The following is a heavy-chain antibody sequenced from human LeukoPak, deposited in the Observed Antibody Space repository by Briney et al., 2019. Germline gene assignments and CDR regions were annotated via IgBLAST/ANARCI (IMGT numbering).Heavy chain of an antibody. V-gene: IGHV3-72*01. CDR2: IRNKANSYTT. CDR1: GFTFSDHY. CDR3: ARVRSNYSHGMDV. D-gene: IGHD4-4*01. Sequence: GGSLRLSCAASGFTFSDHYMDWVRQAPGKGLEWVGRIRNKANSYTTEYAASVKGRFTISRDDSKNSLYLQMDSLKTEDTAVYYCARVRSNYSHGMDVWGQGTTVTVSS. J-gene: IGHJ6*02.